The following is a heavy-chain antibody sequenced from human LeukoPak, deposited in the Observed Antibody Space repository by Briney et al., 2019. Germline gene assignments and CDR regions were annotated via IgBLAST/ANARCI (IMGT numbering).Heavy chain of an antibody. Sequence: SETLSLTCIVSGASIRGSNYYWAWIRQTPGKGLEWIGSIYYSGSTHYTPSLKSRVTISMDTSKNQFFLKLSSVTAADTAVYYCARNSSLTTVKGGWFDPWGQGTLVTVSS. D-gene: IGHD4-11*01. V-gene: IGHV4-39*07. CDR2: IYYSGST. J-gene: IGHJ5*02. CDR1: GASIRGSNYY. CDR3: ARNSSLTTVKGGWFDP.